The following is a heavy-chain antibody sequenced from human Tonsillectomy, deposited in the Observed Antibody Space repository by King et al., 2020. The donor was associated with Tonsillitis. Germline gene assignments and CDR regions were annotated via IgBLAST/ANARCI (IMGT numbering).Heavy chain of an antibody. D-gene: IGHD3-9*01. CDR3: AREVPSYYENLPGRVSFMDV. CDR1: GYTFTGYY. J-gene: IGHJ6*03. CDR2: INPNSGDT. Sequence: VQLVESGAEVKKPGASVKVSCKASGYTFTGYYVHWVRQAPGQGLEWMGWINPNSGDTIYAQNFQGRVTMTRDTSITTAYMELTRLRSDDTAVYYCAREVPSYYENLPGRVSFMDVWGKGTTVTVSS. V-gene: IGHV1-2*02.